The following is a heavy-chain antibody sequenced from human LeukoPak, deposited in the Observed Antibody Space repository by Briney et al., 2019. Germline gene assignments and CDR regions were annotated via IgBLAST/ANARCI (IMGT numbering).Heavy chain of an antibody. J-gene: IGHJ4*02. Sequence: PGGSLRLSCSASGFTFGNYDMYWVRQAPGKGLEYVSAVSDNGGRTHYADSVNGRFTISRDNSKNTLYHQMSSLRAEDTAVYYCVRGYGSGSSIWGQGTLVTVSS. CDR1: GFTFGNYD. CDR2: VSDNGGRT. D-gene: IGHD3-10*01. CDR3: VRGYGSGSSI. V-gene: IGHV3-64D*06.